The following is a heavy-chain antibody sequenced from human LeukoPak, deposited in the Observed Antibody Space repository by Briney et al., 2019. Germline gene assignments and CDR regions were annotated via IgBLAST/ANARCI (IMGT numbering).Heavy chain of an antibody. CDR1: GFTFIDYD. Sequence: GGSLRLSCAASGFTFIDYDMHWVRQVIGKGLEWVSAIGISGDTHYSGSVKGRFTISRENAERSLYLQMNSLRAEDTAVYYCARGGIQVSGIDEFDYWGQGTLVTVSS. D-gene: IGHD6-19*01. J-gene: IGHJ4*02. CDR3: ARGGIQVSGIDEFDY. V-gene: IGHV3-13*01. CDR2: IGISGDT.